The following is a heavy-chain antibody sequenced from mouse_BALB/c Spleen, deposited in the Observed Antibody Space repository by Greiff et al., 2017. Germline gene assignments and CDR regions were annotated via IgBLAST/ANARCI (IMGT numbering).Heavy chain of an antibody. CDR1: GFTFSSHG. V-gene: IGHV5-6*02. Sequence: VKLVESGGDLVKPGGSLKLSCAASGFTFSSHGMSWVRQTPDKRLEWVATISSGGSYTYYPDSVKGRFTISRDNAKNTLYLQMSSLKSEDTAMYYCARRMSTTSGMDYWGQGTSVTVSS. J-gene: IGHJ4*01. CDR2: ISSGGSYT. CDR3: ARRMSTTSGMDY. D-gene: IGHD2-4*01.